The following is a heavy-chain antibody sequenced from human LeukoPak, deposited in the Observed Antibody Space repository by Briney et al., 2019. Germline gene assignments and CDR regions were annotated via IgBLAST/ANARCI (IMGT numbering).Heavy chain of an antibody. CDR1: GGSISSGGYY. V-gene: IGHV4-31*03. D-gene: IGHD2-21*01. CDR3: ARKEYSLIDY. J-gene: IGHJ4*02. CDR2: IYYSGST. Sequence: SETLSLTCTVSGGSISSGGYYWSWIRQHPGKGLEWIGYIYYSGSTYYNPSLKSRVTISVDTSKNQFSLKLSPVTAADTAVYYCARKEYSLIDYWGQGTLVTVS.